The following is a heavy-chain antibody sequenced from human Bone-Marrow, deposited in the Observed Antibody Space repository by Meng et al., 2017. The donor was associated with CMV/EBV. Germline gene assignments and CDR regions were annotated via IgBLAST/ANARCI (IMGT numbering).Heavy chain of an antibody. Sequence: ASVKVSCKASGYTFTGYYMQWVRQAPGQGLEWMGWISAYNGNTNYAQKLQGRVTMTTDTSTSTAYMELRSLRYDDTAVYYCARALKYCSSTSCRQPLGYWGQGTLVTVSS. CDR3: ARALKYCSSTSCRQPLGY. V-gene: IGHV1-18*04. CDR1: GYTFTGYY. J-gene: IGHJ4*03. CDR2: ISAYNGNT. D-gene: IGHD2-2*01.